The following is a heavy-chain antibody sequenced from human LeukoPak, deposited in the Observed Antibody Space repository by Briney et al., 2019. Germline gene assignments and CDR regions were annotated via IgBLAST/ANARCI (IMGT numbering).Heavy chain of an antibody. J-gene: IGHJ4*02. CDR1: GYTLTELS. Sequence: ASLKVSCKVSGYTLTELSMHWVRQAPGKRLEWMGGFDPEDGETIYAQKFRGRVTMTEDTSTHTAYMELSSLRSEDTAVYYCATDLGLQNDYWGQGTLVTVSS. CDR3: ATDLGLQNDY. CDR2: FDPEDGET. V-gene: IGHV1-24*01.